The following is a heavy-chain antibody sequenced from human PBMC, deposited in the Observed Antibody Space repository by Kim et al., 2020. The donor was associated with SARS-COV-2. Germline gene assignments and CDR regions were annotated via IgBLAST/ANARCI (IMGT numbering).Heavy chain of an antibody. CDR3: ARQVAAAPLTRTNYYYYGMDV. J-gene: IGHJ6*02. V-gene: IGHV4-59*01. Sequence: SQTLSLTCTVSGGSISSYYWSWIRQPPGKGLEWIGYIYYSGSTNYNPSLKSRVTISVDTSKNQFSLKLSSVTAADTAVYYCARQVAAAPLTRTNYYYYGMDVWGQGTTVTVSS. CDR2: IYYSGST. CDR1: GGSISSYY. D-gene: IGHD6-13*01.